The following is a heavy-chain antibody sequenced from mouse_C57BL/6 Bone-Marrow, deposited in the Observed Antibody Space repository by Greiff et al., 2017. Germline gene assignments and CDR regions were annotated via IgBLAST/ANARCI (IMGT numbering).Heavy chain of an antibody. CDR1: GFTFSSYG. CDR3: ARLDSSGPFAY. J-gene: IGHJ3*01. Sequence: EVQLQESGGDLVKPGGSLKLSCAASGFTFSSYGMSWVRQTPDKRLEWVATISSGGSYTYYPDSVKGRCTISRDNAKNTLYLQMSSLKSEDTAMYYCARLDSSGPFAYWGQGTRVTVSA. D-gene: IGHD3-2*02. V-gene: IGHV5-6*01. CDR2: ISSGGSYT.